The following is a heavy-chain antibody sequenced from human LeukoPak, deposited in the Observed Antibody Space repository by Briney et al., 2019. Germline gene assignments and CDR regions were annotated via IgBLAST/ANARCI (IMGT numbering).Heavy chain of an antibody. J-gene: IGHJ4*02. CDR2: ISGSGDST. CDR3: AKGLSTSCHSDFVS. D-gene: IGHD2-2*01. V-gene: IGHV3-23*01. CDR1: GFTFSNYA. Sequence: SGGSLRPSCAASGFTFSNYAMTWVRQAPGKGLEWVSAISGSGDSTFYADSVKGRFTISRDNSKKTLYLQMNSLRAEDTAVYYCAKGLSTSCHSDFVSWGQGALVTVSS.